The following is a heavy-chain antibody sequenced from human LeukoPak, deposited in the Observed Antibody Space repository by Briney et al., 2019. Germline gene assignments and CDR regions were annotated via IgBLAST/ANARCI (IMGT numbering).Heavy chain of an antibody. CDR1: GGTFSSYA. CDR3: ARVRICSSSCFAEAKYYFDY. D-gene: IGHD6-13*01. J-gene: IGHJ4*02. V-gene: IGHV1-69*13. Sequence: SVTVSCKAPGGTFSSYAISWVRQAPGQGLEWMGGIIPIFGTANYAQKFQGRVTITADESTSTAYMELSSLRSEDTAVYYCARVRICSSSCFAEAKYYFDYWGQGTLVTVSS. CDR2: IIPIFGTA.